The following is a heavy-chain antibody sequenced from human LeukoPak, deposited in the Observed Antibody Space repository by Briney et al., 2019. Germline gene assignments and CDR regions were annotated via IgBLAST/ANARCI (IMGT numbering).Heavy chain of an antibody. Sequence: ASDTLSLTCAVQGGSFSGYYWSGLRQPPGKGLEWIGEINQSGSTNYKPSLKSRVTISVDTSKNQFSLKLSSVTAADTAVYYCARGWVLENPDAFDIWGQGTMVTVSS. V-gene: IGHV4-34*01. CDR3: ARGWVLENPDAFDI. D-gene: IGHD5-24*01. CDR1: GGSFSGYY. J-gene: IGHJ3*02. CDR2: INQSGST.